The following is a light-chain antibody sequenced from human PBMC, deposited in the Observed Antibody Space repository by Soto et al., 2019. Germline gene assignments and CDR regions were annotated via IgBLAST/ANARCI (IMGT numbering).Light chain of an antibody. CDR3: QQRSNWPPIT. CDR1: QSVSSY. V-gene: IGKV3-11*01. J-gene: IGKJ5*01. Sequence: EIVLTQSPATLSLSPGERATLSCRASQSVSSYLAWYQQKPGQAPRLLIYDASNRATGIPARFSGSGSGTDFTLTISSLVSKDFAVYYCQQRSNWPPITFGQGTRLEIK. CDR2: DAS.